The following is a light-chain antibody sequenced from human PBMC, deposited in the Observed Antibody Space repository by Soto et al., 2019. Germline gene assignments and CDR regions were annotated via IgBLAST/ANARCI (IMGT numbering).Light chain of an antibody. CDR3: CSYTTRSTYV. J-gene: IGLJ1*01. V-gene: IGLV2-14*01. Sequence: QPGPEQPASGSGASGTAITISCPGTSNSVGAYNYVSCFQQYPGNAPKLMIYDVSNRPSGVSNRFSGSKSGNTASLTISGLQAEDDADYYCCSYTTRSTYVSVPVTKVTDL. CDR2: DVS. CDR1: SNSVGAYNY.